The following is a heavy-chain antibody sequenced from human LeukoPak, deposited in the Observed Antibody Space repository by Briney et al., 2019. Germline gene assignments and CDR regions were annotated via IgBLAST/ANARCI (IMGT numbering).Heavy chain of an antibody. CDR1: GGSISSSNW. V-gene: IGHV4-4*02. Sequence: SETLSLTCAVSGGSISSSNWWSWVRQPPGKGLEWSGEIYHSGSTNYNPSLKSRVTISVDKSKNQFSLKLSSVTAADTAVYYCARVGETYYYDSSGYLYWGQGTLVTVSS. CDR3: ARVGETYYYDSSGYLY. CDR2: IYHSGST. J-gene: IGHJ4*02. D-gene: IGHD3-22*01.